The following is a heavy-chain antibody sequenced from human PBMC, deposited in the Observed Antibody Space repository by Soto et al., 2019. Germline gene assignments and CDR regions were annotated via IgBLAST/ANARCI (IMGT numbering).Heavy chain of an antibody. V-gene: IGHV3-23*01. Sequence: GGSLRLSCAASGFTFSNYAMIWIRQVPGKGLQWVSGLYGSGGGIHYAESVKDRFTISRDNSAYAVYLQMNNLRVEDSAIYYCAKDAVSRDGVWLAHDWGQGTVVTVSS. CDR2: LYGSGGGI. D-gene: IGHD5-12*01. CDR1: GFTFSNYA. CDR3: AKDAVSRDGVWLAHD. J-gene: IGHJ4*02.